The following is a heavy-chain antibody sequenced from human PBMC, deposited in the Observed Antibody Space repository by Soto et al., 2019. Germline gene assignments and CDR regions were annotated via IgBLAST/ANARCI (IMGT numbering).Heavy chain of an antibody. Sequence: ASVKVSCKASGYTFTSYAMHWVRQAPGQRLEWMGWINAGNGNTKYSQKFQGRVTITRDTSASTAYMELSSLRSEDTAVYYCAREEYSSGWPDEYYYYGMDVWGQGTTVTSP. CDR1: GYTFTSYA. V-gene: IGHV1-3*01. CDR3: AREEYSSGWPDEYYYYGMDV. CDR2: INAGNGNT. D-gene: IGHD6-19*01. J-gene: IGHJ6*02.